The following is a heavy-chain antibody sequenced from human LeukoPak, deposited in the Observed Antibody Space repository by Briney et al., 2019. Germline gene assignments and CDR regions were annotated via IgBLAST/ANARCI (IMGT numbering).Heavy chain of an antibody. J-gene: IGHJ4*02. D-gene: IGHD3-16*01. CDR2: INSDGGTT. Sequence: GGSLRLSCGASGFTFGTYWMHWVRQAPGKGLVWVSGINSDGGTTTYADSVKGRFSISRDNAKNTLYLQMNSLRAVDTAVYYCAKGRGFRVWDPWDNWGQGTLITVSS. CDR3: AKGRGFRVWDPWDN. CDR1: GFTFGTYW. V-gene: IGHV3-74*01.